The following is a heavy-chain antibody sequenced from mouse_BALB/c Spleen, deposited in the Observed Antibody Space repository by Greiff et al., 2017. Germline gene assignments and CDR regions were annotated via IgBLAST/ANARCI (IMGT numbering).Heavy chain of an antibody. CDR2: ISSGGSYT. CDR1: GFTFSSYT. D-gene: IGHD1-1*02. Sequence: EVMLVESGGGLVKPGGSLKLSCAASGFTFSSYTMSWVRQTPEKRLEWVATISSGGSYTYYPDSVKGRFTISRDNAKNTLYLQMSSLKSEDTAMYYCTRDREGGYYFDYWGQGTTLTVSS. CDR3: TRDREGGYYFDY. J-gene: IGHJ2*01. V-gene: IGHV5-6-4*01.